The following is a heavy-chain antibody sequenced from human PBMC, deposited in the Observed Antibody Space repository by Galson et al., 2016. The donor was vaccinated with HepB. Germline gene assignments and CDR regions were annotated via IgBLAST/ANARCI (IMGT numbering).Heavy chain of an antibody. CDR2: VKSYTDGGTT. Sequence: SLRLSCAASGLTFSRAWMNWVRQAPGKGLEWVGRVKSYTDGGTTDYAAPMKGRFSLSRDVSNNRLYLQMNSLKTEDTAVYYCTTSSTRGYTYGPSAYWGRGTLVAVSS. CDR1: GLTFSRAW. D-gene: IGHD5-18*01. CDR3: TTSSTRGYTYGPSAY. J-gene: IGHJ4*02. V-gene: IGHV3-15*01.